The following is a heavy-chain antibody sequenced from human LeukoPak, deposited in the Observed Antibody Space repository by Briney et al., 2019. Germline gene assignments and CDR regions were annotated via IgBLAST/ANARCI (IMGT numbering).Heavy chain of an antibody. CDR3: ARGKYSSSSSSDY. CDR2: IYYSGST. V-gene: IGHV4-59*01. D-gene: IGHD6-6*01. CDR1: GGAISSDY. Sequence: SETLSLTCTVSGGAISSDYWSWIRQPPGQGLEWIGYIYYSGSTNYTPSLKSRGTISVDTSKNQFSLKLSSVTAADTAVYYCARGKYSSSSSSDYWGQGTLVTVSS. J-gene: IGHJ4*02.